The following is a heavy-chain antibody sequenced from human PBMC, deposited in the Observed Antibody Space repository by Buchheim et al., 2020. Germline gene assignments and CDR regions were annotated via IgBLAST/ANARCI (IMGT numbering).Heavy chain of an antibody. D-gene: IGHD6-13*01. Sequence: EVQLVESGGVVVQPGGSLRLSCAASGFTFDDYTMHWVRQAPGKGLEWVALISWDGGSTYYADSVKGRFTISRDNAKNSLYLQMNSLRAEDTAVYYCARDPSGGIAAAGRAFGYWGQGTL. V-gene: IGHV3-43*01. J-gene: IGHJ4*02. CDR2: ISWDGGST. CDR1: GFTFDDYT. CDR3: ARDPSGGIAAAGRAFGY.